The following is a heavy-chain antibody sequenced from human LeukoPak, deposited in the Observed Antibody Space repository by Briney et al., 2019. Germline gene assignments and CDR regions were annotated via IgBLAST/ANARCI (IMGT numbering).Heavy chain of an antibody. J-gene: IGHJ4*02. CDR2: IYSSGTT. CDR3: ARGVLGGDFDY. CDR1: GGSISSYY. D-gene: IGHD4-17*01. V-gene: IGHV4-59*01. Sequence: SGTLSLTCTVSGGSISSYYWSWIRQPPGKGLEWIGYIYSSGTTNCNPSLKSRVTISVDTSKNQFSLKLSSVTAADTAVYYCARGVLGGDFDYWGQGTLVTVSS.